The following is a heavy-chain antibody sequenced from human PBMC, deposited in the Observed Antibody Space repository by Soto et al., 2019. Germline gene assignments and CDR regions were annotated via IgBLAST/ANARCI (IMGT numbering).Heavy chain of an antibody. J-gene: IGHJ4*02. D-gene: IGHD2-2*01. CDR1: GFTFGPYA. CDR3: ARARLDTPALDY. V-gene: IGHV3-30*09. Sequence: VQLVESGGGVVQPGRSLRHSCAASGFTFGPYAMHWVRQAPGKGLEWVAVISYDGNNKNYADSVKGRLAISRDNSRNTLYLQMNSLRAEDTAVYYCARARLDTPALDYWGQGTLVTVSS. CDR2: ISYDGNNK.